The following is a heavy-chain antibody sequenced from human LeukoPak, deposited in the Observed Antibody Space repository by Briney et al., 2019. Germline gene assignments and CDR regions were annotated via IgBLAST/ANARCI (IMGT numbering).Heavy chain of an antibody. D-gene: IGHD3-9*01. CDR2: INHSGST. J-gene: IGHJ4*02. V-gene: IGHV4-34*01. CDR1: GASITYF. CDR3: ARGRNYDILDY. Sequence: PSETLSLTCAVSGASITYFWSWIRQPPGKGLEWIGEINHSGSTNYNPSLTSRVTISVDTSKNQFSLNLSSVTAADTAVYYCARGRNYDILDYWGQGTLVTVSS.